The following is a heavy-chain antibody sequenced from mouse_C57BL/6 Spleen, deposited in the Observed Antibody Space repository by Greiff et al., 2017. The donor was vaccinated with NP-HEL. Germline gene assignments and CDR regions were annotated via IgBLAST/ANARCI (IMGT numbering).Heavy chain of an antibody. D-gene: IGHD1-1*01. Sequence: QVQLQQSGPELVKPGASVKISCKASGYAFSSSWMNWVKQRPGKGLEWIGRIYPGDGDTNYNGKFKGKATLTADKSSSTAYMQLSSLTSEDSAVYFCARTPFITTVAFDYWGQGTTLTVSS. CDR3: ARTPFITTVAFDY. CDR2: IYPGDGDT. V-gene: IGHV1-82*01. CDR1: GYAFSSSW. J-gene: IGHJ2*01.